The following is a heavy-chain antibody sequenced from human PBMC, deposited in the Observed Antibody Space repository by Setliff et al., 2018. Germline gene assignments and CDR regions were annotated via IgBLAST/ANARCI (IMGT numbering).Heavy chain of an antibody. CDR1: GYNFISYG. V-gene: IGHV1-18*01. Sequence: GASVKVSCKASGYNFISYGISWVRQAPGQGLEWMGWISPANGNTNYIQRFQDRVTMTIDTSTSTIYMELSSLRSEDTAVYYCARDRAARPPNSYYYYIDVWGKGTTVTVSS. J-gene: IGHJ6*03. CDR2: ISPANGNT. CDR3: ARDRAARPPNSYYYYIDV. D-gene: IGHD6-6*01.